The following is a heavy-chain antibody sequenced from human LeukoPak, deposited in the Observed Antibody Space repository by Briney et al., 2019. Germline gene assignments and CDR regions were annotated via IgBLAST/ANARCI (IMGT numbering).Heavy chain of an antibody. CDR3: ARELYSYGSGWFDP. Sequence: GGSLRLSCAASGFTFSSYWMHWVRQAPGKGLEWVSVIYSGGSTYYADSVKGRFTISRDNSKNTLYLQMNSLRAEDTAVYYCARELYSYGSGWFDPWGQGTLVTVSS. CDR2: IYSGGST. V-gene: IGHV3-53*01. CDR1: GFTFSSYW. J-gene: IGHJ5*02. D-gene: IGHD5-18*01.